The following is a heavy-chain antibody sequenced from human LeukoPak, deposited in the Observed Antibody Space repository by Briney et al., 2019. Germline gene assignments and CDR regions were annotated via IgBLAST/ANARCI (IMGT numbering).Heavy chain of an antibody. CDR3: ARDPFWSGYPYYYYYGMDV. V-gene: IGHV1-69*01. CDR2: IIPIFGTA. Sequence: SVKVSCKASGGTFSSYAISWVRQAPGQGLERMGGIIPIFGTANYAQKFQGRVTITADESTSTAYMELSSLRSEDTAVYYCARDPFWSGYPYYYYYGMDVWGQGTTVTVSS. J-gene: IGHJ6*02. CDR1: GGTFSSYA. D-gene: IGHD3-3*01.